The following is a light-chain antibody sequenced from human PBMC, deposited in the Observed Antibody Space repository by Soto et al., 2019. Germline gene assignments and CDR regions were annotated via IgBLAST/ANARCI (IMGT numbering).Light chain of an antibody. Sequence: EIVLTQSPGTLSLSPGERATLSCRASQSVSSSYLAWYQRKPGQAPRLLIYGASSRATGIPDRFSGSGSGTDFTLTVSRLEPEDFAVYYCQQYGSSATFGQGTKV. CDR1: QSVSSSY. CDR2: GAS. V-gene: IGKV3-20*01. CDR3: QQYGSSAT. J-gene: IGKJ1*01.